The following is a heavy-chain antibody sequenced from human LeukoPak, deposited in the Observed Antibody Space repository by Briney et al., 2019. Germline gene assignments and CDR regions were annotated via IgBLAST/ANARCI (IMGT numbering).Heavy chain of an antibody. V-gene: IGHV3-23*01. Sequence: PGGSLRPSCAASGFTFTSYAISWVRQAPRKGLEWVQAISGSGGSTYYAASVKGRFTISRDNSKNPLYLQMNSLRAEDTAVYYCAKDRRYSYGRTVDYWGQGTLVTVSS. CDR1: GFTFTSYA. CDR2: ISGSGGST. CDR3: AKDRRYSYGRTVDY. J-gene: IGHJ4*02. D-gene: IGHD5-18*01.